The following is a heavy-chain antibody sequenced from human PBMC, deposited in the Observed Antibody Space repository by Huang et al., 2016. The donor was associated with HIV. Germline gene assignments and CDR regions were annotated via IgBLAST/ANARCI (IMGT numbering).Heavy chain of an antibody. D-gene: IGHD3-10*01. J-gene: IGHJ4*02. CDR3: ARGYYGSGSYWY. CDR1: GRSFSGYY. Sequence: QVQLQQGGAGLLKPSETLSLTCAVYGRSFSGYYWSWIRKPPGKGLEWIGEINHRESTDYIPSLKSRVPISVDTSKTQFALKLSSVTAADTALYYCARGYYGSGSYWYWGQGTLVTVSS. V-gene: IGHV4-34*01. CDR2: INHREST.